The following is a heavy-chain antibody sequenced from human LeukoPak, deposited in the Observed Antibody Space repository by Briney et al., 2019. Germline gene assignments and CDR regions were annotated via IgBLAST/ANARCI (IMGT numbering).Heavy chain of an antibody. CDR1: GFTLSSYA. CDR2: IHSSSNKI. Sequence: GGSLRLSCAASGFTLSSYAMNWVRQAPGKGLEWVSSIHSSSNKIYYADSVKGRFTISRDNAKNSLFLQMTGLRAEDTAVYYCVRETHDPRDFWGQGTLVTVSS. CDR3: VRETHDPRDF. V-gene: IGHV3-21*01. J-gene: IGHJ4*02.